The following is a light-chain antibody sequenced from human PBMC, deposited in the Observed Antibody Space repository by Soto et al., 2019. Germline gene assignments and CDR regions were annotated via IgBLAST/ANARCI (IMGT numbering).Light chain of an antibody. CDR2: TNN. J-gene: IGLJ1*01. Sequence: QSVLTQPPSASGTPGQRVTISCSGSSSNIGRNTVNWYQHLPGTAHKLLIYTNNQRPSGVPDRFSGAKSGTSASLAISGLQSEDEADYYCAAWDDSLNGRYVFGTGTKVTVL. CDR3: AAWDDSLNGRYV. V-gene: IGLV1-44*01. CDR1: SSNIGRNT.